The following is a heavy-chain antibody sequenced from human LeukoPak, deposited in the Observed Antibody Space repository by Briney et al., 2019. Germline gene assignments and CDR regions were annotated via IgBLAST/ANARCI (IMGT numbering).Heavy chain of an antibody. CDR3: TRAWHRILRYFDWFRQYYCYYMDV. CDR1: GFTFGDYA. J-gene: IGHJ6*03. Sequence: PGGSLRLSCTASGFTFGDYAMSWVRQAPGKGLEWVGFIRSKAYGGTTEYAASVKGRFTISRDDSKSIAYLQMNSLKTEDTAVYYCTRAWHRILRYFDWFRQYYCYYMDVWGKGTTVTISS. D-gene: IGHD3-9*01. CDR2: IRSKAYGGTT. V-gene: IGHV3-49*04.